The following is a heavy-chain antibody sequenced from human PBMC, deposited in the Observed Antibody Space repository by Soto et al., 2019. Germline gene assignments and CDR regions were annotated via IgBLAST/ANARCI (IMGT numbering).Heavy chain of an antibody. J-gene: IGHJ4*02. D-gene: IGHD3-10*01. Sequence: QLQLQESGPGLVKPSETLSLTCSVSGGSISTSSYFWGWIRQPPGKGLEWVGAVHYSGSANYRSSLQSRVPISVDTSQNQFSLRLRSVTAADTAVYYCARHRWGSGSYSGLLDFWGQGALVTVSS. CDR2: VHYSGSA. V-gene: IGHV4-39*01. CDR3: ARHRWGSGSYSGLLDF. CDR1: GGSISTSSYF.